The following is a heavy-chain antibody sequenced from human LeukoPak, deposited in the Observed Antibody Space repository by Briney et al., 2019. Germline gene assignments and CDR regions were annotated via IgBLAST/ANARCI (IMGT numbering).Heavy chain of an antibody. Sequence: GGSLRLSCAVSGFTFSDYTMNWVRQAPGKGLEWVASIESNGNEKYSSDSLKDRFTISRDNSKNTLYLQLNTVRPEDTAVFYCAEGFTRLAQGPNHLYFLGQG. CDR1: GFTFSDYT. CDR2: IESNGNEK. J-gene: IGHJ4*02. CDR3: AEGFTRLAQGPNHLYF. V-gene: IGHV3-30*02. D-gene: IGHD1-14*01.